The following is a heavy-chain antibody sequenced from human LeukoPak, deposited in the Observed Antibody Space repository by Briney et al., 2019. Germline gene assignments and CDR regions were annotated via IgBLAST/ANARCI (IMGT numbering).Heavy chain of an antibody. CDR1: GFTFSSYA. Sequence: GGSLRLSCAASGFTFSSYAMHWVRQAPGKGLEWVAVISYDGSNKYYADSVKGRFTISRDNSKNTLFLEMNSLRAEDTAVYYCAKALTSGWYLDAFNIWGQGTMVTVSS. V-gene: IGHV3-30-3*01. J-gene: IGHJ3*02. D-gene: IGHD6-19*01. CDR2: ISYDGSNK. CDR3: AKALTSGWYLDAFNI.